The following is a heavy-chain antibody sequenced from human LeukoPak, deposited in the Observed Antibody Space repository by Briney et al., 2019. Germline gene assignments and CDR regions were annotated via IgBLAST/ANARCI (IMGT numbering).Heavy chain of an antibody. Sequence: AGGSLRLSCAASGFTFSSYAMSWVRQAPGKGLEWFSTISGSGDSTYYADSVKGRFTISRDNSKNTSHLQMSSLRAEDTAVYSCAKGRSGVSSAAINYWGQGTLVTVSS. V-gene: IGHV3-23*01. CDR2: ISGSGDST. CDR3: AKGRSGVSSAAINY. D-gene: IGHD2-2*01. CDR1: GFTFSSYA. J-gene: IGHJ4*02.